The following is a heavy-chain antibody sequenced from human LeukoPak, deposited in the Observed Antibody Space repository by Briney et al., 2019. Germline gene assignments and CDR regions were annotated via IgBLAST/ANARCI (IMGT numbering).Heavy chain of an antibody. J-gene: IGHJ4*02. CDR3: ARDYDSSGHWDY. D-gene: IGHD3-22*01. CDR2: IIPIFGTA. CDR1: GGTFSSYA. Sequence: SVKVSCKASGGTFSSYAISWVRQAPGQGLEWMGGIIPIFGTANYAQKFQGRVTITRDTSASTAYMELSSLRSEDTAVYYCARDYDSSGHWDYWGQGTLVTVSS. V-gene: IGHV1-69*05.